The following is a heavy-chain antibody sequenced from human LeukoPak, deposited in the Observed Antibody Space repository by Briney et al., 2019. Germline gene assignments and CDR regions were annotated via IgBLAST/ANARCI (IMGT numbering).Heavy chain of an antibody. D-gene: IGHD3-16*01. CDR1: GFTFSSYW. CDR2: IKQDGSDK. V-gene: IGHV3-7*02. J-gene: IGHJ4*02. Sequence: PGGSLSFSCAASGFTFSSYWMGWVRQPPGKGLEWVGNIKQDGSDKYYVDSVKGRFTISRDNAKNSLYLQMNSLRAEDTGVYYCARVCCAAWTYDYWGQGTLVTVSS. CDR3: ARVCCAAWTYDY.